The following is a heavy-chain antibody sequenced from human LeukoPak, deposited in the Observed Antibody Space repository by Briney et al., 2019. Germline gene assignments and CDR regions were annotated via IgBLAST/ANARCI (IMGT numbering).Heavy chain of an antibody. CDR1: GFTFSDHA. J-gene: IGHJ4*02. CDR3: VRQKKSHGSFDY. CDR2: VGIAADT. V-gene: IGHV3-13*01. D-gene: IGHD1-26*01. Sequence: GGSLRLSCAASGFTFSDHAMHRVRQAPGKGLEWVSAVGIAADTFYPGSVKGRFTISRENAKNSLYLQMNSLRVEDTAVYYCVRQKKSHGSFDYWGQGTLVTVSS.